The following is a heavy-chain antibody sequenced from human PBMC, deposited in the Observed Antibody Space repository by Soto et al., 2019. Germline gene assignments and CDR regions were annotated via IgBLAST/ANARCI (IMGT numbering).Heavy chain of an antibody. CDR3: AKDNTGRYGDYESTWFEP. Sequence: PGGSLRLSCAASGFSIDDFAMHWVRQAPGKGLEWVSSISWDSGKIGYADSVTGRFSVSRDNAKNSLFLQMSSLKPEDTAFYFCAKDNTGRYGDYESTWFEPWGQGTMVTV. V-gene: IGHV3-9*01. J-gene: IGHJ5*02. D-gene: IGHD4-17*01. CDR2: ISWDSGKI. CDR1: GFSIDDFA.